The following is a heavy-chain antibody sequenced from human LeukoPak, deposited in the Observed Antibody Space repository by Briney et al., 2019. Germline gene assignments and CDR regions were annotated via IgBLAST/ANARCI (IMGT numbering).Heavy chain of an antibody. Sequence: SVKVSCKDSGGTFSSYAISWVRQASGQGLEWMGGIIPIFGTANYAQKFQGRVTITTDESTSTAYMELSSLRSEDTAVYYCAKDRASSSWSRDAFDIWGQGTVVTVSS. J-gene: IGHJ3*02. CDR3: AKDRASSSWSRDAFDI. V-gene: IGHV1-69*05. CDR2: IIPIFGTA. CDR1: GGTFSSYA. D-gene: IGHD6-13*01.